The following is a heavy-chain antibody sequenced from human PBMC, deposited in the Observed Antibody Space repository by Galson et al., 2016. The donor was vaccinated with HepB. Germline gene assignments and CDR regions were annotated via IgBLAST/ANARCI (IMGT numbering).Heavy chain of an antibody. CDR2: ISSDGNFK. D-gene: IGHD1-1*01. V-gene: IGHV3-30-3*01. CDR3: ARDGRQKLALYYSDY. CDR1: AFTFSNYP. J-gene: IGHJ4*02. Sequence: SLRLSCAASAFTFSNYPMHWVRQAPGKGLEWAAVISSDGNFKYYADSVKGRFTISRDNSKDTLYLQVNSLRAEDTAVYYCARDGRQKLALYYSDYWGQGTLVTVSS.